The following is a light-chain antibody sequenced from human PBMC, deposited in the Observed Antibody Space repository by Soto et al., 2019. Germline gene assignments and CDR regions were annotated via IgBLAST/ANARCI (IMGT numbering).Light chain of an antibody. CDR1: QSISSW. V-gene: IGKV1-5*01. CDR3: QQYGSSIT. J-gene: IGKJ5*01. Sequence: DIQMTQSPSTLSASVGDRVTITCRASQSISSWLAWYQQKPGKAPKLLIYGASSRATGIPDRFSGSGSGTDFTLTISRLEPEDFAVYYCQQYGSSITFGQGTRLEIK. CDR2: GAS.